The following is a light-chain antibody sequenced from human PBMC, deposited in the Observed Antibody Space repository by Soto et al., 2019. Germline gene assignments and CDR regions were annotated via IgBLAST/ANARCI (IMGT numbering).Light chain of an antibody. V-gene: IGKV1-33*01. CDR1: QDISNY. CDR2: DAS. CDR3: QQYDTLPPT. J-gene: IGKJ3*01. Sequence: DIQMTQSPSSLSASVGDRVTITCQASQDISNYLNWYQQKPGKAPKLLIYDASNLETGVPSRFSGSGSGTDFTFTISSLQPEDIATYYFQQYDTLPPTFGPLTKVDIX.